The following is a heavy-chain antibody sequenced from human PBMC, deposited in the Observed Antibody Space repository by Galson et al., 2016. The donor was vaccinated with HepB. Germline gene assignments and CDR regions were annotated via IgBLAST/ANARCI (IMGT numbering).Heavy chain of an antibody. CDR3: ARGVYGDHGWFDY. CDR2: IYSGGTI. Sequence: SLRLSCAASGFTVSGNYMTWVRQAPGKGLEWVSVIYSGGTIYYADSVKGRFTISRDISKNTLFLQMNTLRTEDTAVYYCARGVYGDHGWFDYWGQGTLVTVSS. D-gene: IGHD4-17*01. J-gene: IGHJ4*02. CDR1: GFTVSGNY. V-gene: IGHV3-66*02.